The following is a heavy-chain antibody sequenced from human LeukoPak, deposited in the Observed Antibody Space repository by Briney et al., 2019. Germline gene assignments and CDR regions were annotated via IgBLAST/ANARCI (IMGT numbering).Heavy chain of an antibody. Sequence: PSETLSLTCTVSDGSMRSHYWSWLRQPPGKGLEWIGYIYYSGSTNYNPALKSRVTISVDTSTHQFSLKLNSVTAADTAIYYCARYFYYDSSTYYAYMDVWGKGTTVTVSS. J-gene: IGHJ6*04. CDR2: IYYSGST. CDR1: DGSMRSHY. CDR3: ARYFYYDSSTYYAYMDV. V-gene: IGHV4-59*11. D-gene: IGHD3-22*01.